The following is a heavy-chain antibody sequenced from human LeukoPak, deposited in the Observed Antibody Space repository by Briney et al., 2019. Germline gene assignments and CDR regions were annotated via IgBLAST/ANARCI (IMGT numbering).Heavy chain of an antibody. CDR2: ISSSSSYI. J-gene: IGHJ4*02. Sequence: GGSLRLSCAASGFTFSSYSMNWVRQAPGKGLEWVSSISSSSSYIYYADSVKGRFTISRDNAKNSLYLQMNSLRAEDTAVYYCARDLNQAAAAGTGNFDYWGQGTLVTVS. V-gene: IGHV3-21*01. CDR1: GFTFSSYS. D-gene: IGHD6-13*01. CDR3: ARDLNQAAAAGTGNFDY.